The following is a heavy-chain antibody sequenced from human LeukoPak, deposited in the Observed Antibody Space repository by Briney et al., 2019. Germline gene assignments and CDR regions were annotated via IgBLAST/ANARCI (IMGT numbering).Heavy chain of an antibody. CDR1: GFIFSRYA. V-gene: IGHV3-23*01. J-gene: IGHJ4*02. CDR3: VRDMEPLRYFDT. Sequence: PGGSLRLSCTGSGFIFSRYAVSWVRQAPGKGLEWVSAISKNTVDTYYADSVKGRLTISRDSSKNTVYLQMNSLRAEDTAAYYCVRDMEPLRYFDTWGQGTLVTVSS. D-gene: IGHD3-9*01. CDR2: ISKNTVDT.